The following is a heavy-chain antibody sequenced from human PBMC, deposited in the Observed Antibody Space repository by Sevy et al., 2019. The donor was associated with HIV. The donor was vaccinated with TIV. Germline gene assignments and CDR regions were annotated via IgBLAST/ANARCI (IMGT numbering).Heavy chain of an antibody. CDR1: GGSISSYY. V-gene: IGHV4-59*13. CDR2: IYYSGST. J-gene: IGHJ6*02. CDR3: ARDIPAGIAAAGQGGMDV. D-gene: IGHD6-13*01. Sequence: SETLSLTCTVSGGSISSYYWSWIRQPPGKGLEWIGYIYYSGSTNYNPSLKSRVTISVDTSKNQFSLKLSSVTAADTAVYYCARDIPAGIAAAGQGGMDVWGQGTTVTVSS.